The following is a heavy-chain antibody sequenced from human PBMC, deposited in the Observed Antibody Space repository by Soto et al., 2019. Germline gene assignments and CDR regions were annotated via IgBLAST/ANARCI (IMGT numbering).Heavy chain of an antibody. CDR1: GGSISRGGYY. CDR3: ARVSDSSSWTGAFDI. CDR2: IYYSGST. Sequence: SEPLSLTCPVSGGSISRGGYYWSWIRQHPGKGLEWIGYIYYSGSTYYNPSLKSRVIISVDTSKNQFSLKLSSVTAADTAVYYCARVSDSSSWTGAFDIWGQGTMVTVSS. V-gene: IGHV4-31*03. J-gene: IGHJ3*02. D-gene: IGHD6-13*01.